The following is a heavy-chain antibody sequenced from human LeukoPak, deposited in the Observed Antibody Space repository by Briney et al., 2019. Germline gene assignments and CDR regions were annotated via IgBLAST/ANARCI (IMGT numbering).Heavy chain of an antibody. V-gene: IGHV3-23*01. CDR3: ARSYYGSGTSYGMDV. J-gene: IGHJ6*02. Sequence: PGGSLRLSCAASGFTFSNYAMSWVRQAPGKGPEWVSGISADGSTFYPDSVKGRFTFSRDNSKNTVYLQMNSLRAEDTAVYYCARSYYGSGTSYGMDVWGQGTTVTVSS. CDR1: GFTFSNYA. D-gene: IGHD3-10*01. CDR2: ISADGST.